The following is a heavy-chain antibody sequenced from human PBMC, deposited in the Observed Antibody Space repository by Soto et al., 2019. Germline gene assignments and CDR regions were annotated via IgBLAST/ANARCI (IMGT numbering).Heavy chain of an antibody. D-gene: IGHD3-10*01. CDR1: GGSMRSYS. CDR3: ARGRGSTPMGNYFDY. J-gene: IGHJ4*01. V-gene: IGHV4-59*01. Sequence: SETLSLTCTVSGGSMRSYSWSWFRRPPGGRLELIGCISYTGSADCSPSLKSRISMSVDTSKNQFSLKLNSVTAADTAVYYCARGRGSTPMGNYFDYWGHGTLVNVSS. CDR2: ISYTGSA.